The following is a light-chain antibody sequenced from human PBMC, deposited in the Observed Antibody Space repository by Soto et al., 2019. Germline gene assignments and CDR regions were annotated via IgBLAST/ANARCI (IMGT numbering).Light chain of an antibody. CDR2: HAS. CDR3: QQYTRLPIT. Sequence: DIRMTQSPSSLSASIEDRVTITCQASQDISNYLSWYQQKPGKAPKLLIYHASNLETGVPSRFSGSGSGTAFTFTISSLQAEDIATYYCQQYTRLPITFGQGTRLEIK. CDR1: QDISNY. V-gene: IGKV1-33*01. J-gene: IGKJ5*01.